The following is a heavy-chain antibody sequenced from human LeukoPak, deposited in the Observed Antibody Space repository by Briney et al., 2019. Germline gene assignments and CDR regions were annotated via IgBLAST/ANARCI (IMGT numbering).Heavy chain of an antibody. CDR1: GGSITNGAYS. D-gene: IGHD3-10*01. CDR3: ARGLRYYGSGSYTHFDY. J-gene: IGHJ4*02. CDR2: IYHSGST. Sequence: PSQTLSLTCAVSGGSITNGAYSWSWIRQPPGKGLEWIGYIYHSGSTYYNPSLKSRVTISLDRSKNQFSLKVTSVTVGDTAVYYCARGLRYYGSGSYTHFDYWGQGSPVTVSS. V-gene: IGHV4-30-2*01.